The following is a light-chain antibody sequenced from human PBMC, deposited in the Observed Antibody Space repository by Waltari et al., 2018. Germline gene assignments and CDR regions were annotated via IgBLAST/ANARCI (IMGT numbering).Light chain of an antibody. CDR3: YQYNVWPRT. CDR2: GAA. CDR1: QRAGGN. V-gene: IGKV3-15*01. Sequence: EIVLTLSPGTLSVSPGESATLSCRASQRAGGNVAWYQQRLGQPPRLLIYGAAMRTGGIPDRFSGSGSGTEFTLTISSLQSADFAVYYCYQYNVWPRTFGQGTKVEVK. J-gene: IGKJ1*01.